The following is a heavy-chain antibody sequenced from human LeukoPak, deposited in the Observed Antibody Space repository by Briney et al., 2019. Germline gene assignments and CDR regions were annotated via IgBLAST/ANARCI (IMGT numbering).Heavy chain of an antibody. Sequence: SETLSLTCTVSGGSISSYYWSWIRQPPGKGPEWIGYIYYSGSTNYNPSLKSRVTISVDTSKNQFSLKLSSVTAADTAVYYCARDTHYYGSGSYCDYWGQGTLVTVSS. J-gene: IGHJ4*02. CDR3: ARDTHYYGSGSYCDY. CDR1: GGSISSYY. V-gene: IGHV4-59*01. D-gene: IGHD3-10*01. CDR2: IYYSGST.